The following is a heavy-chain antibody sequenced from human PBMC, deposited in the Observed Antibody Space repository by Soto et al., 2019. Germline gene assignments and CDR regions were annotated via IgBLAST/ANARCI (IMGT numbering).Heavy chain of an antibody. CDR3: AKYRNGDYVDY. CDR2: ISYDGSNQ. Sequence: QVQLVESGGGVVQPGRSLRLSCAASGFTFISYGMHWVRQAPGKGREWVAVISYDGSNQYYADSVKGRFTSSRDNSKNQLCLQMNSLRAEYTAVYYCAKYRNGDYVDYWGQGTMVTVSS. CDR1: GFTFISYG. J-gene: IGHJ4*02. D-gene: IGHD1-1*01. V-gene: IGHV3-30*18.